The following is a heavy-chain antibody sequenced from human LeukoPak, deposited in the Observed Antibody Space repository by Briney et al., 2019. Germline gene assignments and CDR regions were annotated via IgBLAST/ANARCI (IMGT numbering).Heavy chain of an antibody. CDR2: ISYDGSNK. D-gene: IGHD6-13*01. CDR1: GFTFSSYA. Sequence: KTGGSLRLSCAASGFTFSSYAMHWVRRAPGKGLEWVAVISYDGSNKYYADSVKGRFTISRDNSKNTLYLQMNSLRAEDTAVYYCAREGIAAAGFDYWGQGTLVTVSS. CDR3: AREGIAAAGFDY. V-gene: IGHV3-30*01. J-gene: IGHJ4*02.